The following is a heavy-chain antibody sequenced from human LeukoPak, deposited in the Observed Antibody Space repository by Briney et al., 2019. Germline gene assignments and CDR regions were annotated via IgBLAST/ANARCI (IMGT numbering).Heavy chain of an antibody. CDR3: ARDIEAAGLFLDY. Sequence: PGGSLRLSCAASEFTVSTYSMNWVRQAPGKGLEWVSSISSSSRYIYSADSVKGRFTISRDNDKNSLEVQMNSLRAEDTAVYYCARDIEAAGLFLDYWGQGTLVTVSS. CDR1: EFTVSTYS. J-gene: IGHJ4*02. V-gene: IGHV3-21*01. D-gene: IGHD6-13*01. CDR2: ISSSSRYI.